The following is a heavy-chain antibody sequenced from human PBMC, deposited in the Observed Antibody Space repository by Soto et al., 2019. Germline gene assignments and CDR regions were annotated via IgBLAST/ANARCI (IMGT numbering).Heavy chain of an antibody. CDR1: GFSFSSKW. Sequence: EVELVESEGGLVQPGGSLTLSCSASGFSFSSKWMTWVRQAPGKGLQWVANIKPDGSETYYLDSVKGRFTIYRDNTRNSLYLQMNGLRAEEAAVYCCAPDLNWENYWGQGTLGAV. CDR3: APDLNWENY. CDR2: IKPDGSET. J-gene: IGHJ4*02. V-gene: IGHV3-7*01. D-gene: IGHD1-1*01.